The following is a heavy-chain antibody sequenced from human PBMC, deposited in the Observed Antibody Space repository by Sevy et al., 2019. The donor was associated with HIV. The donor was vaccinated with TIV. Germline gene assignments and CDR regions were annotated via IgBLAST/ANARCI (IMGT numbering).Heavy chain of an antibody. J-gene: IGHJ4*02. CDR2: LSFGCGKI. D-gene: IGHD2-8*01. CDR3: AREGCSRPHDY. CDR1: GFAFYEYS. Sequence: GGSLILSCAASGFAFYEYSMSWIRQAPGKGLEWVATLSFGCGKINYAHSVKGRFTISRDNSKNSFYLQMDNLRVEDTALYYCAREGCSRPHDYWGQGTRVTVSS. V-gene: IGHV3-23*01.